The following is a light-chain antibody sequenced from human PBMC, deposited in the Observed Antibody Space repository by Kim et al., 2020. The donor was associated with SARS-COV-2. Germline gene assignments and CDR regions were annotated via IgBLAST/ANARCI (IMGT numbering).Light chain of an antibody. V-gene: IGKV1-33*01. CDR3: QQYEALPPT. CDR1: HNINNY. J-gene: IGKJ2*01. CDR2: AAS. Sequence: DIQMTQSPSSLSASVGDRVTITCQASHNINNYLGWYQEKPGKAPKVLIYAASNLEPGVPSRFSGGGFGTDFSLTISSLQPEDTATYDGQQYEALPPTFGEGTKLEI.